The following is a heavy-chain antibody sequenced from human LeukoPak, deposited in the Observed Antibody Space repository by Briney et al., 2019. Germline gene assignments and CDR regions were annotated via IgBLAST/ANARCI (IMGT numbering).Heavy chain of an antibody. V-gene: IGHV4-4*07. J-gene: IGHJ4*02. D-gene: IGHD3-10*01. Sequence: SETLSLTCTVSGGSISSYYWSWIRQPAGKGLEYIGRIYVGGSTNYNPSFKSRVTMSADTSKNQFFLKLTSVTAADTAVYYCAGIGGQGSYWGQGILVTVSS. CDR1: GGSISSYY. CDR3: AGIGGQGSY. CDR2: IYVGGST.